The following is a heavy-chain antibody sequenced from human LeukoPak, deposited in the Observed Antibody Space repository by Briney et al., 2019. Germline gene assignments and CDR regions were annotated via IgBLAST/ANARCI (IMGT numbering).Heavy chain of an antibody. J-gene: IGHJ4*02. D-gene: IGHD3-22*01. Sequence: GASVTVSCKASGYTFNSYHIHWVRQAPGQGLEWMGLINPGSGTTMYSQKFQGRVTMTRDMSTSTVYMDLSSPRSEDAAVYYCARDGGYYDSSANLDHWGQGTLVTVSS. CDR3: ARDGGYYDSSANLDH. CDR1: GYTFNSYH. V-gene: IGHV1-46*02. CDR2: INPGSGTT.